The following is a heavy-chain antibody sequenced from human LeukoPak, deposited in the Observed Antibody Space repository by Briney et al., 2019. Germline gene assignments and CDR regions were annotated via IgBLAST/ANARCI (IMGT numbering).Heavy chain of an antibody. Sequence: GGSLRLSCAAFGFTVSSNFMSWVRQAPGKGLEWVSVVYSGERTYHADSVEGRFTISRDTPKNTLYLQMNSLRVEDTAVYYCASWPGGWYGEDSWGQGTLVTVSS. V-gene: IGHV3-53*01. CDR1: GFTVSSNF. D-gene: IGHD6-19*01. CDR2: VYSGERT. CDR3: ASWPGGWYGEDS. J-gene: IGHJ4*02.